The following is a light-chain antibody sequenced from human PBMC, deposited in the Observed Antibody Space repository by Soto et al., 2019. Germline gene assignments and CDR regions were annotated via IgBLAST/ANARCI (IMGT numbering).Light chain of an antibody. CDR1: QSISSY. CDR2: DAY. V-gene: IGKV3-11*01. J-gene: IGKJ4*01. CDR3: KQRSNWPLT. Sequence: EVVLTQSPDTLSLPPGERATLSCRASQSISSYLAWYQQKPGQAPRLLIYDAYNRATGIQARFSGSGSGTDFTLTIRSLEPEDFAVYYCKQRSNWPLTFGGGTKVDIK.